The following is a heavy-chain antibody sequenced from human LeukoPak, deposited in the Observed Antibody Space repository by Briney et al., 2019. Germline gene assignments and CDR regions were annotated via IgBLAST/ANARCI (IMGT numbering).Heavy chain of an antibody. CDR1: GFTFSSYS. Sequence: GGSLRLSCAASGFTFSSYSMNWVRQAPGKGLEWVSYISSSSSTIYYADSVKGRFTIFRDNAKNSLYLQMNSLRAEDTAVYYCARILSEQGYWGQGTLVTVSS. V-gene: IGHV3-48*01. D-gene: IGHD3-9*01. CDR3: ARILSEQGY. J-gene: IGHJ4*02. CDR2: ISSSSSTI.